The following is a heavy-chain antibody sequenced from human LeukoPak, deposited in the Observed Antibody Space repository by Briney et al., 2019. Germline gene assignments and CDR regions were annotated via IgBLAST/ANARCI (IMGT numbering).Heavy chain of an antibody. D-gene: IGHD3-10*01. J-gene: IGHJ4*02. CDR3: AKVGFGELPQERVYY. CDR2: ISGSGGST. CDR1: GFTFSSYA. Sequence: PGGSLRLSRAASGFTFSSYAMSWVRQAPGKGLEWVSAISGSGGSTYYADSVKGRFTISRDNSKNTLYLQMNSLRAEDTAVYYCAKVGFGELPQERVYYWGQGTLVTVSS. V-gene: IGHV3-23*01.